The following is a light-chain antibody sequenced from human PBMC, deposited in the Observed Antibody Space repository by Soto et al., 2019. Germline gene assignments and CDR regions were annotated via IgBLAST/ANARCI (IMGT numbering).Light chain of an antibody. Sequence: QSVLTQPPSVSGAPGQRVTISCTGSSSNIGAGYDVHWYQQLPGTAPKLLIYGNTNRPSGVPDRFSGSKPGTSASLAITGLQAEDEADYYCHSYDSSLSGSVFGGGTKVTVL. CDR2: GNT. CDR1: SSNIGAGYD. J-gene: IGLJ3*02. V-gene: IGLV1-40*01. CDR3: HSYDSSLSGSV.